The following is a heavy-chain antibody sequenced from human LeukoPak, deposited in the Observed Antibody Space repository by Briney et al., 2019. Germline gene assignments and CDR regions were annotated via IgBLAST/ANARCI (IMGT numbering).Heavy chain of an antibody. CDR3: ARLDSGYLPDY. V-gene: IGHV3-11*03. J-gene: IGHJ4*02. Sequence: GGSLRLSCAASGFTFTDHYMSWIRQARGKGLEWVSYTSGDATCTNYGDSVKGRFTISRHNAKNSLYLQMNSLRADDTAIYYCARLDSGYLPDYWGQGTMVTVSS. CDR1: GFTFTDHY. D-gene: IGHD3-22*01. CDR2: TSGDATCT.